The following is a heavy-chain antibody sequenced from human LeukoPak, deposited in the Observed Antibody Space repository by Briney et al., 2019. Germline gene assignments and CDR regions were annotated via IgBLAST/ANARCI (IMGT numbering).Heavy chain of an antibody. Sequence: GASVMVSCKASGYTFTSYDINWVRQATGQGLEWMGWLNPNSGNTGYAQKFQGRVTMTRNTSISTAYMELSSLRSEDTAVYYCARGIGAAAHFYYYYYYMDVWGKGTTVTVSS. CDR1: GYTFTSYD. J-gene: IGHJ6*03. V-gene: IGHV1-8*01. CDR2: LNPNSGNT. D-gene: IGHD6-13*01. CDR3: ARGIGAAAHFYYYYYYMDV.